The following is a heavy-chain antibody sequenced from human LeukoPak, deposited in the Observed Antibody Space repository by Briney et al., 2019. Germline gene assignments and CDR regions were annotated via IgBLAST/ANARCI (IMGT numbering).Heavy chain of an antibody. Sequence: SETLSLTCTVSGGSISSYYWSWIRQPAGKGLEWIGRIYTSGSTNYNPSLKSRVTMSVDTSKNQFSLKLSSVTAADTAVYYCARDIGVVVPAAYYYYIDVWGKGTTVTVSS. CDR2: IYTSGST. CDR1: GGSISSYY. V-gene: IGHV4-4*07. CDR3: ARDIGVVVPAAYYYYIDV. D-gene: IGHD2-2*01. J-gene: IGHJ6*03.